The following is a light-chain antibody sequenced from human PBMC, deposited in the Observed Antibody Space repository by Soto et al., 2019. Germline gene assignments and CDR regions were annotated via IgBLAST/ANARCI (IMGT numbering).Light chain of an antibody. Sequence: EIVLTQSPGTLSLSPGERATLSCMASQSVSSSYLAWYQQKPGQAPRLLIYGASSRATGIPARFSGSGSGTDFTLTISSLEPEDFAVYYCQQRSNWPPITFGQGTRLEIK. V-gene: IGKV3D-20*02. CDR3: QQRSNWPPIT. CDR2: GAS. J-gene: IGKJ5*01. CDR1: QSVSSSY.